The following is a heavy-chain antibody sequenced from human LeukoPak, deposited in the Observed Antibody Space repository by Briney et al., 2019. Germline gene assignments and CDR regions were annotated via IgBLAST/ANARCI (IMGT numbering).Heavy chain of an antibody. CDR3: AKDIRDYGATFQH. V-gene: IGHV3-9*01. J-gene: IGHJ1*01. CDR1: GFTFDDYA. D-gene: IGHD4-17*01. Sequence: PGGSLRLSCAASGFTFDDYAMHWVRQAPGKGLEWVSGISWNSGSIGYADSVKGRFTISRDNAKNSLYLQMNSLRAEDTALYYCAKDIRDYGATFQHWGQGTLVTVSS. CDR2: ISWNSGSI.